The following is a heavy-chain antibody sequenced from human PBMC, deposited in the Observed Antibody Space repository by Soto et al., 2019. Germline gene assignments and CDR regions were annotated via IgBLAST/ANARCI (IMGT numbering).Heavy chain of an antibody. J-gene: IGHJ4*01. CDR3: AMARDSGWRTTLIY. CDR2: INWQSDI. D-gene: IGHD4-17*01. CDR1: GFTFDDNA. Sequence: PGGSLRLSCAVPGFTFDDNAMHWVRQAPEKGLEWVSGINWQSDIGYADSVKGRFTISRDNAENSLYLQMNSLRAEDTALYYCAMARDSGWRTTLIYWGQGTQVTVSS. V-gene: IGHV3-9*01.